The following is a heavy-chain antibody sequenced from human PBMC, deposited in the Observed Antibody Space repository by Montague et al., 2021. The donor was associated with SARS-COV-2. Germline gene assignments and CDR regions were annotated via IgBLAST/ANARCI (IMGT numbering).Heavy chain of an antibody. CDR3: ARDGYASGDFYNRHFDR. V-gene: IGHV4-61*02. Sequence: TLSLTCTVSGGSISSGGYYWIWIRQPAGKGLEWIGRIYTTGTTNHNPSLKSRVTMFMDTSKNQYSLKLTSVTDADTCVYYCARDGYASGDFYNRHFDRWGQGALVTVSS. J-gene: IGHJ4*02. CDR2: IYTTGTT. D-gene: IGHD2-2*01. CDR1: GGSISSGGYY.